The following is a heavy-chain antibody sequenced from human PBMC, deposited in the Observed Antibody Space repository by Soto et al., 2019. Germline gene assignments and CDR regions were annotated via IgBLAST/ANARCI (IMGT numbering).Heavy chain of an antibody. V-gene: IGHV4-30-2*01. CDR1: GGSISSGGYS. Sequence: QLQLQESGSGLVKPSQTLSLTCAVSGGSISSGGYSWSWIRQPPGKGLEWIGYIYHSGSTYYNPSLKSRVTISVERSKNQFSLKLSSVTAADTAVYYCASSPGSVAGRFDYWGQGTLVTVSS. CDR2: IYHSGST. J-gene: IGHJ4*02. D-gene: IGHD6-19*01. CDR3: ASSPGSVAGRFDY.